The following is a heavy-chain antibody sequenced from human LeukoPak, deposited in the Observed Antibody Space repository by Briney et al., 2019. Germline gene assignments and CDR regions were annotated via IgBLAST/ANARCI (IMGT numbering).Heavy chain of an antibody. J-gene: IGHJ4*02. D-gene: IGHD3-22*01. Sequence: SETLSLTCTVSGGSISSGDYYWSWIRQPPGKGLEWIGYIYYSGSTYYNPSLKSRVTISVDTSKNQFSLKLSSVTAADTAVYYCASPYDSSGSIDYWGQGTLVTVSS. CDR3: ASPYDSSGSIDY. V-gene: IGHV4-30-4*08. CDR2: IYYSGST. CDR1: GGSISSGDYY.